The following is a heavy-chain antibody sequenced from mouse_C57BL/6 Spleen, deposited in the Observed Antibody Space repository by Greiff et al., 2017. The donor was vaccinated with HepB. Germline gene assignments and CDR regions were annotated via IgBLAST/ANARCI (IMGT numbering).Heavy chain of an antibody. CDR2: FHPYNDDT. Sequence: QVQLQQSGAELVKPGASVKMSCKASGYTFTTYPIEWMKQNHGKSLEWIGNFHPYNDDTKYNEKFKGKATLTVEKSSSTVYLELSRLTSDDSAVYDCATLNYYGNDGYAMDYWGQGTSVTVSS. V-gene: IGHV1-47*01. CDR1: GYTFTTYP. CDR3: ATLNYYGNDGYAMDY. J-gene: IGHJ4*01. D-gene: IGHD2-2*01.